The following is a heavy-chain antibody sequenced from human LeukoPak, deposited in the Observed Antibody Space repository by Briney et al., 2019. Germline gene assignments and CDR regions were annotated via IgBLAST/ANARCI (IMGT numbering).Heavy chain of an antibody. Sequence: ASVKVSCKASGYTFTGYYMHWVRQAPGQGLEWMGWISAYNGNTNCAQKLQGRVTMTTDTSTSTAYTELRSLRSDDTAVYYCASGLLRYYYYMDVWGKGTTVTVSS. D-gene: IGHD3-22*01. CDR3: ASGLLRYYYYMDV. CDR1: GYTFTGYY. J-gene: IGHJ6*03. V-gene: IGHV1-18*04. CDR2: ISAYNGNT.